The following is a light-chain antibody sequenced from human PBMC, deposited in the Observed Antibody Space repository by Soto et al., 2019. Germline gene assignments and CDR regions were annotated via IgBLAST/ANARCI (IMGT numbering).Light chain of an antibody. J-gene: IGKJ5*01. CDR1: QSISNF. CDR2: AVS. CDR3: QQSYTTPPT. V-gene: IGKV1-39*01. Sequence: DIQMTQSPSSLSASVGDRVTITCRASQSISNFLNWYQQKPGKAPKVLIYAVSSSQCGVPSRFSGSGSGTDFTLTISSLQPEDFATYYCQQSYTTPPTFGQGTRLEIK.